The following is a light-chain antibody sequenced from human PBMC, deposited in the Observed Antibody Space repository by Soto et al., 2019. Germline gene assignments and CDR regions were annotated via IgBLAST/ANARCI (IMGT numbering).Light chain of an antibody. Sequence: EIVMTQSPATLSVSPGERATLSCRASQSVSYNLAWYQQKPGQAPRLLIYAASTRATGIPARFSGSGSGTEFTLTISSLQSEDFAVYYCQQYNSWLTFGGGTKVDIK. CDR1: QSVSYN. V-gene: IGKV3-15*01. CDR3: QQYNSWLT. J-gene: IGKJ4*01. CDR2: AAS.